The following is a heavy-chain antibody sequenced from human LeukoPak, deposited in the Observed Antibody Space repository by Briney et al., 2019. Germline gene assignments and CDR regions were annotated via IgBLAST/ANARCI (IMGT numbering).Heavy chain of an antibody. J-gene: IGHJ4*02. Sequence: SETLSLTCTVSGGSISSSSAYWGWIRQPPGKGLEWIGSIYYSKNTYYNPSLKSRVTISANTSKNQFSLTLGSVSATDTAVYYCVSPRGFSYGYFDYWGQGTLVTVSS. CDR1: GGSISSSSAY. V-gene: IGHV4-39*01. D-gene: IGHD5-18*01. CDR3: VSPRGFSYGYFDY. CDR2: IYYSKNT.